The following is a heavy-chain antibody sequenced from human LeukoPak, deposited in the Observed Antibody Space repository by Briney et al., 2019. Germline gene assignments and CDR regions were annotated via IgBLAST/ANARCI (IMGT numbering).Heavy chain of an antibody. Sequence: PSQTLSLTCTVSGGSISSGGDYWSWIRQHPGKGLEWIGYIYYSGSTYYNPSLKSRVTISVDTSKNQFSLKLSSVTAADTAVYYCARWVTPNAFDIWGQGTMVTVSS. CDR2: IYYSGST. CDR3: ARWVTPNAFDI. CDR1: GGSISSGGDY. J-gene: IGHJ3*02. D-gene: IGHD4-23*01. V-gene: IGHV4-31*03.